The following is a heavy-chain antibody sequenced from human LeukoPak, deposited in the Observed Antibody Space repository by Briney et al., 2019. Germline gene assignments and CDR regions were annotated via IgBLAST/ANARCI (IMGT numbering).Heavy chain of an antibody. J-gene: IGHJ4*02. V-gene: IGHV4-34*01. D-gene: IGHD5-12*01. CDR2: INPSGSA. CDR3: ARGTNGPRLNY. CDR1: GGSFSAYY. Sequence: SSETLSLTCAVHGGSFSAYYWTWIRQSPGKGLEWIGEINPSGSANYHPSLKSRVTTSLDTSNNQFSLRLRSVTAAGTALYYCARGTNGPRLNYWGQGTLVTVSS.